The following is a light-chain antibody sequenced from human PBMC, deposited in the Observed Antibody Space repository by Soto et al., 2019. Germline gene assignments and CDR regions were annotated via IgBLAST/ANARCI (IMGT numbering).Light chain of an antibody. CDR3: QNFGDSPFT. Sequence: EIVLMQSPDTLSLSPGERATLSCRASETISSHYIAWYQQKPGQAPRLLICGASTRATGIPDRFSGSWSGTDFTLTISRLEPEDFAVDYCQNFGDSPFTFGPGTKVDIK. CDR1: ETISSHY. CDR2: GAS. V-gene: IGKV3-20*01. J-gene: IGKJ3*01.